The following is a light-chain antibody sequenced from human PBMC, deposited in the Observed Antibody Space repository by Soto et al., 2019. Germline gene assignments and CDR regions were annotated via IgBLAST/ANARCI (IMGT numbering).Light chain of an antibody. CDR2: SNN. Sequence: QPVLTQPPSASGTPGQRVTISCSGSSSNIGSTSVYWYQQLPGTAPKLLIYSNNRRPSGVPDRLSGSKSGTSASLAISGLQYEDEADYYCAAWDNSLSGWVFGGGTKLTVL. V-gene: IGLV1-44*01. J-gene: IGLJ3*02. CDR3: AAWDNSLSGWV. CDR1: SSNIGSTS.